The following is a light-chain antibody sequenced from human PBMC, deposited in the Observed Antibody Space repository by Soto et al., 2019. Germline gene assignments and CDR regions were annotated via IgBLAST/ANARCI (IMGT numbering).Light chain of an antibody. CDR1: QGINTW. CDR2: DAS. J-gene: IGKJ4*01. CDR3: QQSYSTPQA. Sequence: DIQMTQSPPSLSAFVGDRVTITCRASQGINTWIAWYQQKPEKAPTSLIYDASSLESGVPSRFSGSGSGTDFTLTISSLQPEDFATYYCQQSYSTPQAFGGGTKVGIK. V-gene: IGKV1D-16*01.